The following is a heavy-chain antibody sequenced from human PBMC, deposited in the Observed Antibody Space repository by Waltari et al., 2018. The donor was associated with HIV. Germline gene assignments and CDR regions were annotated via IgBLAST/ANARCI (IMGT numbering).Heavy chain of an antibody. J-gene: IGHJ6*02. CDR2: IWYDRSNK. Sequence: QVQLVESGGGVVQPGRSLRLSCAASGFTFSSYGMHWVRQAPGKGLEWVAVIWYDRSNKYYADSVKGRFTISRDNSKNTLYLQMNSLRAEDTAVYYCARYCSGGSCYPQYYYYGMDVWGQGTTVTVP. CDR1: GFTFSSYG. CDR3: ARYCSGGSCYPQYYYYGMDV. D-gene: IGHD2-15*01. V-gene: IGHV3-33*01.